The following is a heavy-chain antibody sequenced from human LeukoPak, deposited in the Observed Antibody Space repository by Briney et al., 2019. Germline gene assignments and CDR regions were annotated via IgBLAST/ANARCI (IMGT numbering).Heavy chain of an antibody. V-gene: IGHV3-30*18. Sequence: PGGSLRLSCAGSGFTFRSYGIHWVRQAPGKGLEWVALISFDGKEKCYGDSMKGRFTVSRDNSKNTLYLQMNSLRAEDTAVYYCVKAWLMVRGLMSRIYWGQGALVTVSS. CDR1: GFTFRSYG. J-gene: IGHJ4*02. CDR2: ISFDGKEK. D-gene: IGHD3-10*01. CDR3: VKAWLMVRGLMSRIY.